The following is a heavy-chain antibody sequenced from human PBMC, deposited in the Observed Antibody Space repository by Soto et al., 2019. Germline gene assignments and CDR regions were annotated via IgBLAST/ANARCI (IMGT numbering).Heavy chain of an antibody. V-gene: IGHV4-59*01. CDR3: ARGHYGYYLAY. Sequence: SETLSLTCTVSGGSISRYYWSWIRQPPGKGLEWIGYIYYSGSTNYNPSLKSRVTISVDTSKNQFSLKLSSVTAADTAVYYCARGHYGYYLAYWGQ. J-gene: IGHJ4*02. CDR2: IYYSGST. CDR1: GGSISRYY. D-gene: IGHD3-10*01.